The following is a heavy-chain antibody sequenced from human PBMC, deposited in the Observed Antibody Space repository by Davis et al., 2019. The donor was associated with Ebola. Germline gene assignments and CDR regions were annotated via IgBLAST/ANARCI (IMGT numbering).Heavy chain of an antibody. Sequence: GGSLRLSCAASGFTFSSYSMNWVRQAPGKGLEWVSSISSSSSYIYYADSVKGRFTISRDNAKNTLYLQMNSLRAEDTAVYYCARDGVDTAMVLGVFDYWGQGTLVTVSS. CDR3: ARDGVDTAMVLGVFDY. CDR1: GFTFSSYS. J-gene: IGHJ4*02. D-gene: IGHD5-18*01. V-gene: IGHV3-21*01. CDR2: ISSSSSYI.